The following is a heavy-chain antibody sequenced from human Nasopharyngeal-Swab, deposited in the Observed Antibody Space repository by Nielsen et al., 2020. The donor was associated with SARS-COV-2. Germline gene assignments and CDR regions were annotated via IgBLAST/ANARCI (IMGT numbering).Heavy chain of an antibody. J-gene: IGHJ4*02. V-gene: IGHV3-30*04. Sequence: GESLKISCADSGFTFTSYAMHWVRQAPGKGLEWVAVISYDGKNKYYADSVKGRFTISRDNSKNTLYLQMNSLRAGDTAIYFCAKARGSSSEFDHWGQGTLVTVSS. D-gene: IGHD6-6*01. CDR2: ISYDGKNK. CDR3: AKARGSSSEFDH. CDR1: GFTFTSYA.